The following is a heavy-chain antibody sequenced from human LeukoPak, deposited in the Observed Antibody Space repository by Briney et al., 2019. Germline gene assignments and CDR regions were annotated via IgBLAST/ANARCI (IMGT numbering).Heavy chain of an antibody. V-gene: IGHV1-18*01. J-gene: IGHJ5*02. Sequence: ASVKVSCKGSGYTFTSFGISWVRQAPGQGLEWMGWISPYNGKRNYGQNFQGRVTMTTDTSTSTAYMELRGLRSDDTAVYYCARDRWNIAAPGTRDNWLDPWGQGTLVTVSS. D-gene: IGHD6-13*01. CDR1: GYTFTSFG. CDR2: ISPYNGKR. CDR3: ARDRWNIAAPGTRDNWLDP.